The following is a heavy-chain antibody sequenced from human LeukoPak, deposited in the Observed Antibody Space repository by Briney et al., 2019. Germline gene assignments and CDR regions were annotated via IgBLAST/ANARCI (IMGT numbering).Heavy chain of an antibody. CDR1: GYTFTSYG. CDR3: ARDNYDILTGYSPDY. D-gene: IGHD3-9*01. Sequence: ASVKVSCKASGYTFTSYGISWVRQAPGQGLEWMGWISAYNGNTNYAQKLQGRVTMTTDTSTSTAYMELRSLGSDDTAVYYCARDNYDILTGYSPDYWGQGTLVTVSS. V-gene: IGHV1-18*01. J-gene: IGHJ4*02. CDR2: ISAYNGNT.